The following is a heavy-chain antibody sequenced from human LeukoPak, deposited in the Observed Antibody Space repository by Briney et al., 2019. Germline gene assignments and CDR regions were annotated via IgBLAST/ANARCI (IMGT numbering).Heavy chain of an antibody. Sequence: ASVKVSCKVSGYTLTELSIQWVRQAPGKGLEWTGGVDPEDGETIYAQKFQGRVTMTEDTSTDTAYMDLSSLRSEDTAVYYCATGVGSFPFDYWGQGTLVTVSS. CDR2: VDPEDGET. V-gene: IGHV1-24*01. CDR3: ATGVGSFPFDY. CDR1: GYTLTELS. J-gene: IGHJ4*02. D-gene: IGHD6-6*01.